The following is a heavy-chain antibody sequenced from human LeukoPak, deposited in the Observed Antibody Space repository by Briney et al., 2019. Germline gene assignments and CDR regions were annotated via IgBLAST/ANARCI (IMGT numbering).Heavy chain of an antibody. CDR1: GASISSGGYY. D-gene: IGHD3-3*01. Sequence: PSETLSLTCTVSGASISSGGYYWSWIRQPAGKGLEWIGRIYTSGSTNYNPSLKGRVTMSLDTSKNQFSLKLSSVTAADTAVYYCARGVGTYYDFWSGYSDPYFDYWGQGTLVTVSS. CDR3: ARGVGTYYDFWSGYSDPYFDY. V-gene: IGHV4-61*02. CDR2: IYTSGST. J-gene: IGHJ4*02.